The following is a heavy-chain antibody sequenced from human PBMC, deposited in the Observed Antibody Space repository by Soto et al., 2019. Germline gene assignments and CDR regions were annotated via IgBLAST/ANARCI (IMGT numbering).Heavy chain of an antibody. CDR3: ARGRFYYDSSGFGY. V-gene: IGHV3-33*01. D-gene: IGHD3-22*01. J-gene: IGHJ4*02. CDR1: GFTFSSYG. Sequence: QVQLVESGGGVVQPGRSLRLSCAASGFTFSSYGMHWVRQAPGKGLEWVAVIWYDGSNKYYADSVKGRFTISRDNSKNTLYLQMNRLRAEDTAVYYCARGRFYYDSSGFGYWGQSTLRAVST. CDR2: IWYDGSNK.